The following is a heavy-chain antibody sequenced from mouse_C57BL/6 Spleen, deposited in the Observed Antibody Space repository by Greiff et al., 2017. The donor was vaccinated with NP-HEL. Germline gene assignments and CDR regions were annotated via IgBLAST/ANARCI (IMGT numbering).Heavy chain of an antibody. J-gene: IGHJ1*03. CDR2: INPNYGTT. CDR1: GYSFTDYN. Sequence: VHVKQSGPELVKPGASVKISCKASGYSFTDYNMNWVKQSNGKSLEWIGVINPNYGTTSYNQKFKGKATLTVDQSSSTAYMQLNSLTSEDSAVYYCAGEGNLVYFDVWGTGTTVTVSS. V-gene: IGHV1-39*01. D-gene: IGHD2-1*01. CDR3: AGEGNLVYFDV.